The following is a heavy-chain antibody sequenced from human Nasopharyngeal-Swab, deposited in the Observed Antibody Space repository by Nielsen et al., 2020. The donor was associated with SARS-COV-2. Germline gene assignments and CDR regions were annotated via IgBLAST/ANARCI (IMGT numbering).Heavy chain of an antibody. J-gene: IGHJ5*02. D-gene: IGHD5/OR15-5a*01. CDR2: IYYSGST. CDR1: GCSISSYY. V-gene: IGHV4-59*01. Sequence: SETLSLTCTVSGCSISSYYWSWIRQPPGKGLEWIGYIYYSGSTNYNPSLKSRVTISVDTSKNQFSLKLSSVTAADTAVYYCARDPVSGLGFDPWGQGTLVTVSS. CDR3: ARDPVSGLGFDP.